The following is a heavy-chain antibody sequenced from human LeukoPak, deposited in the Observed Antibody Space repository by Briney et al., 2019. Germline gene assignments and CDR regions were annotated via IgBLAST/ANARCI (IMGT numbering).Heavy chain of an antibody. CDR3: ARVPVDTAMAYYFDY. Sequence: ASVKVSCKASGYTFTSYYMHWVRQAPGQGLEWMGIINPSGGSTSYAQKFQGRVTMTRDTSTSTVYMELSSLRSEDTAVYYCARVPVDTAMAYYFDYWGQGTLVTVSS. V-gene: IGHV1-46*01. D-gene: IGHD5-18*01. J-gene: IGHJ4*02. CDR2: INPSGGST. CDR1: GYTFTSYY.